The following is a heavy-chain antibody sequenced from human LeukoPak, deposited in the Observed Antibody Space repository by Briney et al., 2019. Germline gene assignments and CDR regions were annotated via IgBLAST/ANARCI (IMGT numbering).Heavy chain of an antibody. Sequence: GGSLRLSCGASGFTFSSYSMTWVRQAPGKGLEWVANIKQDGSEKYYVDSVKGRFTISRDNAKNSLYLQMNSLRAEDTAVYYCARDRRAAVAGDYFFDYWGQGTLVTVSS. CDR1: GFTFSSYS. CDR2: IKQDGSEK. CDR3: ARDRRAAVAGDYFFDY. V-gene: IGHV3-7*01. J-gene: IGHJ4*02. D-gene: IGHD6-19*01.